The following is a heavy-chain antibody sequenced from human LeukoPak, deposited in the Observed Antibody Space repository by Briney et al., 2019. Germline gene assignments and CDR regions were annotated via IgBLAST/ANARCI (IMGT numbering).Heavy chain of an antibody. CDR2: IWNDGSSQ. CDR1: RFTFSHYG. CDR3: AKDAQRGFDYSNSLEY. V-gene: IGHV3-33*06. J-gene: IGHJ4*02. D-gene: IGHD4-11*01. Sequence: PGKSLTLSCVASRFTFSHYGMHWVRQAAGKGLGWVAVIWNDGSSQYYADSVKGRFTISRDNSQNTVYLQMNSLRADDTAVYYRAKDAQRGFDYSNSLEYWGQGTLVTVSS.